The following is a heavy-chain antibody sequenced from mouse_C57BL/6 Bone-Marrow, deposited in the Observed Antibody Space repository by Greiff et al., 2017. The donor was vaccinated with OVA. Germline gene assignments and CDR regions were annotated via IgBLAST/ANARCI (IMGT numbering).Heavy chain of an antibody. J-gene: IGHJ3*01. V-gene: IGHV1-54*01. CDR2: INPGSGGT. D-gene: IGHD2-5*01. CDR3: AREGSNYVRFAD. Sequence: QVQLQQSGAELVRPGTSVKVSCKASGYAFTNYLIEWVKQRPGQGLEWIGVINPGSGGTNYNEKFKGKATLTADKSSSTAYMQLSSLTSEDSAVDICAREGSNYVRFADWGQGTLVTVSA. CDR1: GYAFTNYL.